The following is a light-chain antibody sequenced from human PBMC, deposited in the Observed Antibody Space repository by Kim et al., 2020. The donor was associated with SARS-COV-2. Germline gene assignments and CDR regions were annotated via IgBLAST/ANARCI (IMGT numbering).Light chain of an antibody. J-gene: IGKJ5*01. CDR1: QSFSSW. V-gene: IGKV1-5*03. CDR2: KTS. Sequence: DIQMTQSPPTLSASVGDRVTITCRASQSFSSWLAWYQQKPGKVPKLLSYKTSILESGVPSRFSGSGSGTEFTLTISSLQPDDFATYFCHQYNNFPPTFVHGTRLEIK. CDR3: HQYNNFPPT.